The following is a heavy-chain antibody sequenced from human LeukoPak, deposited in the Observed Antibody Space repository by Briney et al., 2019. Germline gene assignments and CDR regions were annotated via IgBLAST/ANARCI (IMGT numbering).Heavy chain of an antibody. V-gene: IGHV4-34*01. CDR1: GGSFSGYY. D-gene: IGHD6-6*01. CDR3: ASGASIAARLEGNWFDP. J-gene: IGHJ5*02. CDR2: INHSGST. Sequence: SETLSLTCAVYGGSFSGYYWSWIRQPPGKGLEWIGEINHSGSTNYNPSLKSRVTISVDTSKNQFSLKLSSVTAADTAVYYCASGASIAARLEGNWFDPWGQGTLVTVSS.